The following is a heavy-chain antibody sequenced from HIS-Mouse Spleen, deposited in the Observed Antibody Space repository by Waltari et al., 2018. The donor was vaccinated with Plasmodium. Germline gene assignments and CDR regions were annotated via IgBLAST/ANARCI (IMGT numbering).Heavy chain of an antibody. CDR2: ISYDGSNK. CDR3: AKDRRSSSWYVDY. Sequence: QVQLVESGGGVVQPGRSLRLSCAPSGFTFRSYGMHWVRQAPGKGLEWVAVISYDGSNKYYADSVKGRFTISRDNSKNTLYLQMNSLRAEDKAVYYCAKDRRSSSWYVDYWGQGTLVTVSS. J-gene: IGHJ4*02. D-gene: IGHD6-13*01. CDR1: GFTFRSYG. V-gene: IGHV3-30*18.